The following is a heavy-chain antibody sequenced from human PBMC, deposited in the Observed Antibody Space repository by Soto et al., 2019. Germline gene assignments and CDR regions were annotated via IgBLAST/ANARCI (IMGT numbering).Heavy chain of an antibody. V-gene: IGHV4-39*01. J-gene: IGHJ6*02. CDR2: IYYSGST. Sequence: SETLSLTCTVSGGSISSSSYYWGWIRQPPGKGLEWIGSIYYSGSTYYNPSLKSRVTISVDTSKNQFSLKLSSVTAADTAVYYCARHPRRGRAKAAAGLTSNYYYYGMDVWGQGTAVTVSS. CDR1: GGSISSSSYY. D-gene: IGHD6-13*01. CDR3: ARHPRRGRAKAAAGLTSNYYYYGMDV.